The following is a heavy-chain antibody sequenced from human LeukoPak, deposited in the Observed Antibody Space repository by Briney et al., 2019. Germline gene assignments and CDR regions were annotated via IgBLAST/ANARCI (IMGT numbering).Heavy chain of an antibody. CDR3: AKNKGSESYSDFDY. V-gene: IGHV3-23*01. D-gene: IGHD3-10*01. J-gene: IGHJ4*02. Sequence: GGSLRLSCEASGFTFSSYAMTWVRLAPGKGLEWVSGIRAGAHSAYYADSVKGRFTISRDNSRNTLYLQMGSLTAEDTAVYYCAKNKGSESYSDFDYWGQGTLVTVSS. CDR1: GFTFSSYA. CDR2: IRAGAHSA.